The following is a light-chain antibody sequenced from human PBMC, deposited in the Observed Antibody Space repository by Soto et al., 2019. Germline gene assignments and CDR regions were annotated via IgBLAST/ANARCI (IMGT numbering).Light chain of an antibody. V-gene: IGLV2-8*01. Sequence: QSALTQPPSASGSLGQSVTISCTGTSSDVGGYNYVSWYQQHPGKAPKVMIYEVSKWPSGVPDRFSGSKSANTASLTVSGLQAEDEADYYCSSYASNNNVLFGGGTKLTVL. J-gene: IGLJ2*01. CDR2: EVS. CDR1: SSDVGGYNY. CDR3: SSYASNNNVL.